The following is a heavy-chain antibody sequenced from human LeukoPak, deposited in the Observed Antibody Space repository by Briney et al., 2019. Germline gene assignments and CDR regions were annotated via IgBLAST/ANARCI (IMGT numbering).Heavy chain of an antibody. Sequence: ASVKVSCKASGYTFTGYYIHWLRQAPGQGLEWMGRINPNSGGTNYAQKFQGRDTMTRDTSISTAYMELSRLKSDDTAVYYCARVGVDLWFDPWGQGTLVTVSS. J-gene: IGHJ5*02. CDR2: INPNSGGT. D-gene: IGHD3/OR15-3a*01. CDR1: GYTFTGYY. V-gene: IGHV1-2*06. CDR3: ARVGVDLWFDP.